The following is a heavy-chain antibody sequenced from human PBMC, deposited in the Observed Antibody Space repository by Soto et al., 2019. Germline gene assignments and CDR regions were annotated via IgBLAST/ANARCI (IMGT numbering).Heavy chain of an antibody. Sequence: PSETLSLTCTVSGGSISNHYWSWIRQPPGKGLEWIGYIYYNGNTNYNPSLKSRVTMSVDTSKNQISQRLSSVTAADTAVYNCARDRRATYCDFWSGYFFGAFDIWGQGTMVTVSS. CDR2: IYYNGNT. CDR1: GGSISNHY. D-gene: IGHD3-3*01. J-gene: IGHJ3*02. V-gene: IGHV4-59*11. CDR3: ARDRRATYCDFWSGYFFGAFDI.